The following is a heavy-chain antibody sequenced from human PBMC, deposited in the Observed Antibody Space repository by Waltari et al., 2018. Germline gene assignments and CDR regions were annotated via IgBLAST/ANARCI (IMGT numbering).Heavy chain of an antibody. V-gene: IGHV4-38-2*01. CDR3: ARLSIAARVNDY. J-gene: IGHJ4*02. CDR1: GYSISSGYY. Sequence: QVQLQESGPGLVKPSETLSLPCAVSGYSISSGYYWGWIRQPPGKGLEWIGSIYHSGSTYYNPSLKSRVTISVDTSKNQFSLKLSSVTAADTAVYYCARLSIAARVNDYWGQGTLVTVSS. CDR2: IYHSGST. D-gene: IGHD6-6*01.